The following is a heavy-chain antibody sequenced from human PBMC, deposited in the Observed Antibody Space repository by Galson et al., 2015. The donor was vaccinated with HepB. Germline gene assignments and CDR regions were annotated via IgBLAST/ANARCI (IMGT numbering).Heavy chain of an antibody. J-gene: IGHJ5*02. CDR3: ARCCDYVWGHNWFDP. CDR2: INWSGSST. CDR1: GFTFDDYG. Sequence: SLRLSCAASGFTFDDYGMSWVCQAPGKGLEWISNINWSGSSTSYADSVEGRFTISRDNAQNSLYLQMNSLRAEDTALYYCARCCDYVWGHNWFDPWGQGTLVSVSS. V-gene: IGHV3-20*04. D-gene: IGHD3-16*01.